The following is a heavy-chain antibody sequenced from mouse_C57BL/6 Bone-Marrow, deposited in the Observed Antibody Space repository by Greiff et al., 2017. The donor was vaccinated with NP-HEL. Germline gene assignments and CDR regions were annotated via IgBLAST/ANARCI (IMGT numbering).Heavy chain of an antibody. J-gene: IGHJ3*01. CDR1: GYTFTSYW. D-gene: IGHD1-1*02. CDR2: IDPSDSYT. V-gene: IGHV1-59*01. Sequence: QVQLQQPGAELVRPGTSVKLSCKASGYTFTSYWMHWVKQRPGQGLEWIGVIDPSDSYTNYNQKFKGKATLTVDTSSSTAYMQRSSRTSEDSAVYYCAPGWLSLAYWGQGTLVTVSA. CDR3: APGWLSLAY.